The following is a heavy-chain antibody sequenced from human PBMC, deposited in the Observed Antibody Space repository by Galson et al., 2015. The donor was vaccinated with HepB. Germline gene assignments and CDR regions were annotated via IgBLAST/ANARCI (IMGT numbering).Heavy chain of an antibody. Sequence: ETLSLTCAVYGGSFSGFYWSWIRQPPGKGLDWIGEINHSGITNYNPSLKSRVTISVDTSKNQFSLSLSSVTAADTGVYYCARATIRGLVRGRDWFDPWGQGTQVIVFS. J-gene: IGHJ5*02. V-gene: IGHV4-34*01. CDR3: ARATIRGLVRGRDWFDP. CDR2: INHSGIT. D-gene: IGHD3-10*01. CDR1: GGSFSGFY.